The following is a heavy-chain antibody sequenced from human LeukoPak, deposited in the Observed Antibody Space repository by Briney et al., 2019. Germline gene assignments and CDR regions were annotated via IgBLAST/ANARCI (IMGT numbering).Heavy chain of an antibody. J-gene: IGHJ2*01. CDR1: GGSISSYY. CDR2: IYYSGST. CDR3: AGVGEHPETGYPTWYFDL. V-gene: IGHV4-59*01. Sequence: SETLSLTCTVSGGSISSYYWSWIRQPPGKGLEWIGYIYYSGSTNYNPSLKSRVTISVDTSKNQFSLKLSSVTAADTAVYYCAGVGEHPETGYPTWYFDLWGRGTLVTVSS. D-gene: IGHD3-9*01.